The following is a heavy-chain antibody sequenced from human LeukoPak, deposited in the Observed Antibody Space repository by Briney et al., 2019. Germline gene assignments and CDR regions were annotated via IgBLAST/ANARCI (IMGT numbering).Heavy chain of an antibody. D-gene: IGHD5-18*01. V-gene: IGHV3-30*18. CDR1: GFSFFSYG. J-gene: IGHJ6*02. CDR3: AKPLRGYNYGYGDYYGMDV. CDR2: ISSDGSNK. Sequence: PGGSLRLSCAASGFSFFSYGMHWVRQAPGKGLEWVAVISSDGSNKNFADSVKGRFTISRDNSKNTLYLQMNSLRGEDTAVYYCAKPLRGYNYGYGDYYGMDVWGQGTTVTVSS.